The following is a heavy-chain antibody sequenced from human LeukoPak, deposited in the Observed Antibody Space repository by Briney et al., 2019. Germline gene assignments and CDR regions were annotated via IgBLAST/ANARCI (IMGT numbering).Heavy chain of an antibody. CDR3: ARDNGCSSTSCRNYHYMDV. V-gene: IGHV4-39*02. D-gene: IGHD2-2*01. J-gene: IGHJ6*03. Sequence: PSETLSLTCTVSGVSISSSNSYWGWIRQPPGKGLEWTGSIYYSGNTYYNASLKSQVSISIDTSKNQFSLRLTSVTAADTAVYYCARDNGCSSTSCRNYHYMDVWGKGTTVTVSS. CDR2: IYYSGNT. CDR1: GVSISSSNSY.